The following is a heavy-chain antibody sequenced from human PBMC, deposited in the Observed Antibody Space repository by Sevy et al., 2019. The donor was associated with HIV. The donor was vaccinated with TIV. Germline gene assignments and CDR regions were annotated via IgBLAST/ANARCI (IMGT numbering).Heavy chain of an antibody. V-gene: IGHV3-9*01. Sequence: GGSQRLSCAASGFTFEDYAMYWVRQAPGKGLEWVSSISWNSGSIGYADSVKGRFTISRDNAKNSLYLQVNSLRVEDTALYYCAKGTSITMIGKGAFDVWGQGTMVTVSS. CDR1: GFTFEDYA. CDR3: AKGTSITMIGKGAFDV. CDR2: ISWNSGSI. J-gene: IGHJ3*01. D-gene: IGHD3-22*01.